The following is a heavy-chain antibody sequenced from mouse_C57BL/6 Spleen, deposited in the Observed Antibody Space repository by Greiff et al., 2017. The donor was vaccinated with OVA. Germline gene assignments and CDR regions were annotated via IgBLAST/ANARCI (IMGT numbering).Heavy chain of an antibody. CDR3: ARPYYSNYGCAY. CDR2: IRNKANGYTT. D-gene: IGHD2-5*01. J-gene: IGHJ3*01. Sequence: EVKLMESGGGLVQPGGSLSLSCAASGFTFTDYYMSWVRQHPGKALEWLGFIRNKANGYTTEYSASVKGRFTISRDNSQSILYLQMNALRAEDSATYYCARPYYSNYGCAYWGQGTLVTVSA. CDR1: GFTFTDYY. V-gene: IGHV7-3*01.